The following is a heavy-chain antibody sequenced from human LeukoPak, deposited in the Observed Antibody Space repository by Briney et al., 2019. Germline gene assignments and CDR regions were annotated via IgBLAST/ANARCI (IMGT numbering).Heavy chain of an antibody. CDR1: GFTFRDYW. CDR3: ASYCSSTSCY. V-gene: IGHV3-74*01. D-gene: IGHD2-2*01. Sequence: GSLRLSCAASGFTFRDYWMHWVRQAPGKGLVWVSRINSDGSSTSYADSVKGRFTISRDNAKDTLYLHMNSLRAEDTAVYFCASYCSSTSCYWGQGTPVTVSS. CDR2: INSDGSST. J-gene: IGHJ4*02.